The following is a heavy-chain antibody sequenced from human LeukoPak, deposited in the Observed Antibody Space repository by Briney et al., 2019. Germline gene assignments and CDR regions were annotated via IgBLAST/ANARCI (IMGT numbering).Heavy chain of an antibody. CDR1: GGSFSGYY. CDR2: ISHSGDT. D-gene: IGHD4-23*01. CDR3: ARGSNSVAY. Sequence: KASETLSLTCAVYGGSFSGYYWSWIRQPPGEGLEWVGEISHSGDTNYNPSLKSRVTISVDTSKNQFSLNLSSVTAADTAVCYCARGSNSVAYWGQGTLVTVSS. J-gene: IGHJ4*02. V-gene: IGHV4-34*01.